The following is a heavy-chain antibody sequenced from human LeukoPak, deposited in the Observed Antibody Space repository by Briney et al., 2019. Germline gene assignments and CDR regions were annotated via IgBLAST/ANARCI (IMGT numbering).Heavy chain of an antibody. Sequence: SETLSLTCTVSGGSISSSSYYWGWMRQPPGKGLEWIGSIYYSGSTYYNPSLKSRVTISVDTSKNQFSLKLSSVTAADTAVYYCARHKSSWYYFDYWGQGTLVTVSS. CDR1: GGSISSSSYY. D-gene: IGHD6-13*01. V-gene: IGHV4-39*01. CDR3: ARHKSSWYYFDY. CDR2: IYYSGST. J-gene: IGHJ4*02.